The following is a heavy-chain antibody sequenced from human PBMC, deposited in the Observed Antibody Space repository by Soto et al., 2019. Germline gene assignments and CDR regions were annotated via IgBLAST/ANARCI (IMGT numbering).Heavy chain of an antibody. CDR3: ARDPSLSSSSYLSYYSGMDV. D-gene: IGHD6-6*01. CDR1: GFTFGTYE. V-gene: IGHV3-48*03. Sequence: PGGSLRLSCAASGFTFGTYEMNWVRQAPGKGLEWVSYISRSGSTIYYADSVKGRFTISRDNAKNSLYLQLNSLRAEDTAVYYCARDPSLSSSSYLSYYSGMDVWGQGTTVTVSS. J-gene: IGHJ6*02. CDR2: ISRSGSTI.